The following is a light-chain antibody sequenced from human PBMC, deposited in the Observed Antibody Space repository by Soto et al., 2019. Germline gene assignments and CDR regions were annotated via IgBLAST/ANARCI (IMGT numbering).Light chain of an antibody. V-gene: IGLV2-23*01. CDR1: SSDVGSYNL. Sequence: QSALTQPASVSGSPGQSITISCTGTSSDVGSYNLVSWYQQHPGKAPKLMIYEGSKRPSGDSNRFSSSKSGNTASLTISGLQAEDEADYYCCSYAGSSTYVVFGGGTKLTVL. CDR3: CSYAGSSTYVV. J-gene: IGLJ2*01. CDR2: EGS.